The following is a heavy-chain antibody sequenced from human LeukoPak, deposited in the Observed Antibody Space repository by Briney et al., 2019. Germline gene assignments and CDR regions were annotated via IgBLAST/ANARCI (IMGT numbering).Heavy chain of an antibody. CDR2: INPNSGGT. V-gene: IGHV1-2*02. CDR1: GYTFTGYY. Sequence: GASVKVSCKASGYTFTGYYMHWVRQAPGQGLEWMGWINPNSGGTNYAQKFQGRVTMTRDTSISTAYMELSRLRSDDTAVYYCARVVNNWTPHSTYYYYGMDVWGQGTTVSVSS. J-gene: IGHJ6*02. CDR3: ARVVNNWTPHSTYYYYGMDV. D-gene: IGHD1-1*01.